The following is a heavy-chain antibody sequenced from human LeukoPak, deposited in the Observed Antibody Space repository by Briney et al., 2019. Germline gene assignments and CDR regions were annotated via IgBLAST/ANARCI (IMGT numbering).Heavy chain of an antibody. CDR3: AAKVEHIVVVTAIPEEY. V-gene: IGHV3-9*01. CDR2: ISWNSGSI. J-gene: IGHJ4*02. CDR1: GFTFDDYA. D-gene: IGHD2-21*02. Sequence: RSLRLSCAASGFTFDDYAMHWVRQAPGKGLEWVSGISWNSGSIGYADSVKGRFTISRDNAKNSLYLQMNSLRAEDTALYYCAAKVEHIVVVTAIPEEYWGQGTLVTVSS.